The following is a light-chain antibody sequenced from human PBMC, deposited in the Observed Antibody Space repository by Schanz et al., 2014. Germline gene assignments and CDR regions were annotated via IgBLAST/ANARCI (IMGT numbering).Light chain of an antibody. CDR1: HSVSNY. Sequence: LVLTQSPATLSLSPGERATLTCRASHSVSNYLAWYQQKPGQAPRLLIYDTFNRASATPARFSGSGSGTDFILTISRLEPEDFAVYYCQQHDFSLVTFGGGTKVEIK. CDR2: DTF. V-gene: IGKV3-11*01. J-gene: IGKJ4*01. CDR3: QQHDFSLVT.